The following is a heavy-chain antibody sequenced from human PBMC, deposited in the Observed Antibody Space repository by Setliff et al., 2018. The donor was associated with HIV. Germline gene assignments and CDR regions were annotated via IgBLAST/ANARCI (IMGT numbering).Heavy chain of an antibody. CDR2: IDPNSGGT. D-gene: IGHD3-10*01. Sequence: VKVSCKASGYTFTGYYMHWVRQAPGQGLEWMGWIDPNSGGTNYAQKFQGRLIMSRDTSLTTVYMELTSLRSDDTAVYYCARVSSFNKIIREAFDIWGQGTLVTVSS. J-gene: IGHJ3*02. V-gene: IGHV1-2*02. CDR1: GYTFTGYY. CDR3: ARVSSFNKIIREAFDI.